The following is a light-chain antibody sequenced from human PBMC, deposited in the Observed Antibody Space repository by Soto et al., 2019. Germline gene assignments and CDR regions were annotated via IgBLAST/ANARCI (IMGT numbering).Light chain of an antibody. CDR1: SSDVGGYNY. V-gene: IGLV2-14*03. J-gene: IGLJ1*01. CDR2: DVS. Sequence: QSALTQPASVSGSPGQSITISCTGTSSDVGGYNYVSWYQHHPGKAPKLMVYDVSNRPSGVSNRFSGSKSGSTASLTISGLQAEDDADYYCSSYTSSSTYVFGTGTKLTVL. CDR3: SSYTSSSTYV.